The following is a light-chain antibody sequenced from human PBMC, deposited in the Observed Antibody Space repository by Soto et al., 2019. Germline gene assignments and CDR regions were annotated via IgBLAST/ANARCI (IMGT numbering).Light chain of an antibody. CDR1: RSIGIN. J-gene: IGKJ2*01. CDR2: GAS. CDR3: QQYDNWQHT. Sequence: EIVMTQSPATLPVSPGERATLSCRASRSIGINLAWYQRKAGQAPRFLIYGASTRAADIPDRFSGSGSDTEFTLTISILQSEGFAVYYCQQYDNWQHTFGQGPKLEI. V-gene: IGKV3D-15*01.